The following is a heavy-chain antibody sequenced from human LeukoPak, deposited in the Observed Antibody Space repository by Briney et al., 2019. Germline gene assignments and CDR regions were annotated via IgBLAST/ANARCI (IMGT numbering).Heavy chain of an antibody. V-gene: IGHV3-30*02. CDR3: AKPHFDD. Sequence: GGSLRLSCAASGFILSNYGMHWVRQAPGKGLEWVAFIRYDGSNKYYADSVKGRFTISRDNSKNTLYLQMNSLRPEDTAVYYCAKPHFDDWGQGTLVTVSS. CDR1: GFILSNYG. J-gene: IGHJ4*02. CDR2: IRYDGSNK.